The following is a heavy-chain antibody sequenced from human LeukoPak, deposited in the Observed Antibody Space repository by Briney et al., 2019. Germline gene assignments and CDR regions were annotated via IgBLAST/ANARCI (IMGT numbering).Heavy chain of an antibody. D-gene: IGHD6-19*01. V-gene: IGHV3-21*04. CDR2: ISSSSSYI. CDR1: GFTFSNYT. J-gene: IGHJ4*02. CDR3: AKVGSGWYTTGVIDY. Sequence: PGGSLRLSCAASGFTFSNYTMNWVRQAPGKGLEWVSSISSSSSYIYYADSVKGRFTISRDNSKNMLYLQMNSLRAEDTAVYYCAKVGSGWYTTGVIDYWGQGTLVTVSS.